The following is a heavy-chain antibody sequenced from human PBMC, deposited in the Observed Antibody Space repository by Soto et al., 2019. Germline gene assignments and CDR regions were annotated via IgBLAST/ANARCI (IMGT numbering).Heavy chain of an antibody. Sequence: PSQTLSLTCAICGDRVSITSAAWNRIKQSPSRGLEWLGRTYYRSKWYNDYAVSVKSRITINPDTSKNQFSLKLSSVTAADTAVYYCARDKDSSGWEHRFDPWGQGTMVTVSS. J-gene: IGHJ5*02. V-gene: IGHV6-1*01. CDR3: ARDKDSSGWEHRFDP. CDR1: GDRVSITSAA. D-gene: IGHD6-19*01. CDR2: TYYRSKWYN.